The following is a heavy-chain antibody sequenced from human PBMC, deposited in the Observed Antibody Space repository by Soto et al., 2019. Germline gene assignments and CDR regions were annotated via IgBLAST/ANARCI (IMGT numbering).Heavy chain of an antibody. D-gene: IGHD3-22*01. CDR3: ELYDSSGYYSY. V-gene: IGHV3-30*03. CDR1: GFTFSSYG. Sequence: LRLSCAASGFTFSSYGMHWVRQAPGKALEWVAVISYDGSNKYYADSVKRRFTISRDNSKNTLYLQMNSLRAEGTAVYYCELYDSSGYYSYWGQGTLVTVSS. J-gene: IGHJ4*02. CDR2: ISYDGSNK.